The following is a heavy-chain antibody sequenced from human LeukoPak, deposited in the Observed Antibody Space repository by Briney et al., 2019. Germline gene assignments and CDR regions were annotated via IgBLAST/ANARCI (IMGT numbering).Heavy chain of an antibody. J-gene: IGHJ4*02. CDR2: IYYSGST. Sequence: SETLSLTCTVSGGSISSSSYYWGWIRQPPGKGLEWIGSIYYSGSTYYDPSLKSRVTISVDTSKNQFSLKLSSVTAADTAVYYCARVEQYQLFFDYWGQGTLVTVSS. D-gene: IGHD2-2*01. CDR3: ARVEQYQLFFDY. V-gene: IGHV4-39*07. CDR1: GGSISSSSYY.